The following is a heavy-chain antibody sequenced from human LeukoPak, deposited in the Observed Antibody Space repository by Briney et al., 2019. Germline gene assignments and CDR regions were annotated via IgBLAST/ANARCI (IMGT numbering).Heavy chain of an antibody. D-gene: IGHD1-26*01. CDR3: ARSGRGGAFDI. V-gene: IGHV3-23*01. J-gene: IGHJ3*02. Sequence: GGSLRLSCAASGFTFSTYAMSWVRQAPGKGLEWVSAFSGSGGSTYYADSVKGRFTISRDNAKNTQYLQMNSLRAEDTAVYYCARSGRGGAFDIWGQGTMVTVSS. CDR2: FSGSGGST. CDR1: GFTFSTYA.